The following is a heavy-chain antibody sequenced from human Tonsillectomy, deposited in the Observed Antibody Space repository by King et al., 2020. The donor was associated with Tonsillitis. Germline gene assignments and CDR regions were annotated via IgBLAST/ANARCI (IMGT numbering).Heavy chain of an antibody. Sequence: VQLVESGGGLVQPGRSLRLSCAASGFTFDDYAMHWVRQVPGKGLEWVSGISWNSGSIGYADSVKGRFTISRDNAKNSLYLQMNSLRPEDTALYYCTKDMGRAAAGTWYWGQGALVTVSS. D-gene: IGHD6-13*01. CDR2: ISWNSGSI. CDR1: GFTFDDYA. CDR3: TKDMGRAAAGTWY. V-gene: IGHV3-9*01. J-gene: IGHJ4*02.